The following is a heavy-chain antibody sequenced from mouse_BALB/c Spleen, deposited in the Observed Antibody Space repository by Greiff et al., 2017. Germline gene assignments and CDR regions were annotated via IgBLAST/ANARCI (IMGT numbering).Heavy chain of an antibody. J-gene: IGHJ4*01. CDR3: ARDGNGYYYAMDY. CDR2: ISSGGGST. Sequence: EVKLQESGGGLVKPGGSLKLSCAASGFAFSSYDMSWVRQTPEKRLEWVAYISSGGGSTYYPDTVKGRFTISRDNAKNTLYLQMSSLKSEDTAMYYCARDGNGYYYAMDYWGQGTSVTVSS. V-gene: IGHV5-12-1*01. D-gene: IGHD2-1*01. CDR1: GFAFSSYD.